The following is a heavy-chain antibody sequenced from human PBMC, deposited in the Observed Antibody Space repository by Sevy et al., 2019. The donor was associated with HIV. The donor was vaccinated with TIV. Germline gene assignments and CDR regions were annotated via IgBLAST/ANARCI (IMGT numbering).Heavy chain of an antibody. J-gene: IGHJ3*02. V-gene: IGHV2-5*02. Sequence: SGPTLVKPTQTLTLTCTFSGFSLSTSGVGVGWIRQPPGKALEWLALIYWDDDKRYSPSLKSRLTITKDTYKNQVVLTMTNMVPVDTATYYCAHSTYYYDSSGYYFDIWGQGTMVTVSS. D-gene: IGHD3-22*01. CDR2: IYWDDDK. CDR3: AHSTYYYDSSGYYFDI. CDR1: GFSLSTSGVG.